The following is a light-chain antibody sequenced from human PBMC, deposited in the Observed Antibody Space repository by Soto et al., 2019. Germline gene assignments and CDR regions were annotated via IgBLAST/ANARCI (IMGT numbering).Light chain of an antibody. CDR1: QSISGK. CDR3: QQYNSWTLIT. J-gene: IGKJ5*01. CDR2: GAS. Sequence: EIVMTQSPATLSVYPGERATLSCRASQSISGKLAWYQQRPGQAPRLLVYGASTRATGIPARFSATGSGTEFTLTIGSLQSDDFAVYYCQQYNSWTLITFGQGTRLEIK. V-gene: IGKV3-15*01.